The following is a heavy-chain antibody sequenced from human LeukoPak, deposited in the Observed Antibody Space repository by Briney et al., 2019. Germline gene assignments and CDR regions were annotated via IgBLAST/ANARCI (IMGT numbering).Heavy chain of an antibody. J-gene: IGHJ3*01. V-gene: IGHV3-23*01. CDR2: ISGTGSTT. CDR3: AKRPSGGSARESPFDV. D-gene: IGHD3-10*01. Sequence: GGSLRLSCVASGFTFSHYALSWVRQAPERGLEWASTISGTGSTTFYSDSVKGRFTISRDNSDNTLFLQMDSLRADDTALYYCAKRPSGGSARESPFDVWGQGTMVVVSS. CDR1: GFTFSHYA.